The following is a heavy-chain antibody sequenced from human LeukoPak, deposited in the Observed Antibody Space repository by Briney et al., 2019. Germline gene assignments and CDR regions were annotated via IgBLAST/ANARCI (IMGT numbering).Heavy chain of an antibody. D-gene: IGHD6-19*01. CDR2: VYPDDSRT. Sequence: GESLKISCKASGYNFPKSWIGWVRQMPGKGLEWMAIVYPDDSRTKYSPSFQGQVTISADRSINTAYLQWNSLRASDTAMYYCARLPDHPSGRLDFWGQGTPVTASS. CDR1: GYNFPKSW. J-gene: IGHJ4*02. CDR3: ARLPDHPSGRLDF. V-gene: IGHV5-51*01.